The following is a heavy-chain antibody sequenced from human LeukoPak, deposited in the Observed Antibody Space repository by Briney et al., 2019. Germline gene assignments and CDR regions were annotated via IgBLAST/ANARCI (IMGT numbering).Heavy chain of an antibody. CDR3: ARDLSSSGYPYYFDY. V-gene: IGHV3-74*01. CDR2: INSGGSGT. CDR1: GFAFSSNW. D-gene: IGHD3-22*01. J-gene: IGHJ4*02. Sequence: GGSLRLPCAASGFAFSSNWMHWVRQTPGKGLVWVSRINSGGSGTSYADSVEGRFTISRDNAKNSLYLQMNSLRAEDTAVYYCARDLSSSGYPYYFDYWGQGTLVTVSS.